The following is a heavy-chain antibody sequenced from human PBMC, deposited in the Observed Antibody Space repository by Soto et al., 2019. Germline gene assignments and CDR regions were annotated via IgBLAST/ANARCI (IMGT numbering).Heavy chain of an antibody. Sequence: RASVKVSCKASGYTFSSYGISWAREAPGQGRERMGWISTFNGHTQYAQKFQGRVAMTTDASTSTVYMELRSLRSDDTAVYYCARDYYYDTTGPLDYWGQGTLVTVSS. CDR3: ARDYYYDTTGPLDY. V-gene: IGHV1-18*01. CDR1: GYTFSSYG. J-gene: IGHJ4*02. CDR2: ISTFNGHT. D-gene: IGHD3-22*01.